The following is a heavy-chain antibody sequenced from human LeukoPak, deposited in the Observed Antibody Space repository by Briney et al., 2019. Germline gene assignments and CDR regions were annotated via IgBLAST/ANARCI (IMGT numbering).Heavy chain of an antibody. CDR2: ISWSGDRM. J-gene: IGHJ4*02. CDR3: AKDLGGSATTV. V-gene: IGHV3-9*01. Sequence: GRSLRLSCAASGFTFEDHVMHWVRQAPGKGLEWVSGISWSGDRMGYADAVKGRFTISRDNAKNSLFLQMNSLRVEDTALYYCAKDLGGSATTVWGQGTLVTVSS. D-gene: IGHD2-2*01. CDR1: GFTFEDHV.